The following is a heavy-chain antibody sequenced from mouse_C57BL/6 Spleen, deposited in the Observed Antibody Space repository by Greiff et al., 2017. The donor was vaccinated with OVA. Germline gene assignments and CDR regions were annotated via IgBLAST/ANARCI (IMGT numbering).Heavy chain of an antibody. J-gene: IGHJ2*01. V-gene: IGHV1-55*01. CDR3: ARRSNYLEDD. D-gene: IGHD2-5*01. CDR2: IYPGSGST. CDR1: GYTFTSYW. Sequence: QVQLQQPGAELVKPGASVKMSCKASGYTFTSYWITWVKQRPGQGLEWIGDIYPGSGSTNYNEKFKSKATLTVDTSSSTAYMQLRSLTSEDSAVYYSARRSNYLEDDWGQGTTLTVSA.